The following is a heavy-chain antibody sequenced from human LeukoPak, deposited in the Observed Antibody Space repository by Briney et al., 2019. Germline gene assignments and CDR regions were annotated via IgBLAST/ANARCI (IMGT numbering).Heavy chain of an antibody. Sequence: PGGSLRLSCAVSGFPFSTFWMSWVRQAPGKGLEWVANIKQDGTEKYYVDSVKGQFTISRDNAKNSLYLQMNSLRAEDTAVYYCAKSMDILIGYLWSLDYWGQGTLVTVSS. CDR1: GFPFSTFW. J-gene: IGHJ4*02. V-gene: IGHV3-7*01. CDR3: AKSMDILIGYLWSLDY. CDR2: IKQDGTEK. D-gene: IGHD3-9*01.